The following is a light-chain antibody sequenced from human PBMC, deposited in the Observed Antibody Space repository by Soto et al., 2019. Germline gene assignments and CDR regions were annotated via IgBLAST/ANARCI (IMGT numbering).Light chain of an antibody. CDR3: AAWGDSLNGPV. V-gene: IGLV1-44*01. CDR2: SNN. CDR1: SSNIGSNT. J-gene: IGLJ2*01. Sequence: QSVLTQPPSASGTPGQRVTISCSGSSSNIGSNTVNWYQQLPGTAPKLLIYSNNQRPSGVPDRFSGPKSGTSASLAISGLQSEDEADYYCAAWGDSLNGPVFGGGTKLTVL.